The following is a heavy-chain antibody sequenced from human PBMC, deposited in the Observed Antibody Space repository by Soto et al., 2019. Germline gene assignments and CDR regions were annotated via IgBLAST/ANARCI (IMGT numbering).Heavy chain of an antibody. CDR2: IYYSGNT. CDR1: GGSISSNDFY. CDR3: PIPSSSLQTCFHP. D-gene: IGHD6-13*01. J-gene: IGHJ5*02. Sequence: QVQLQESGPGLVKPSQTLSLTCIVSGGSISSNDFYWSWIRQHPGKGLEWIGYIYYSGNTYYNPSPTSRVTILLYTSTHQFPLTVRSLTAADTAVYYCPIPSSSLQTCFHPWGQGTLVTVSS. V-gene: IGHV4-31*03.